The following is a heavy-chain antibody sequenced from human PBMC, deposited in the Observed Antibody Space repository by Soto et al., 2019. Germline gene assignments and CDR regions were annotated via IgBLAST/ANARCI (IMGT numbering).Heavy chain of an antibody. V-gene: IGHV1-18*04. CDR1: GYTFSRFS. CDR2: ISGNTGKT. Sequence: VQLVKSGAEVKKPGASVKVSCKASGYTFSRFSISWVRQAPGQGLEWMGWISGNTGKTHYAQKFQDRVTMTADTSTNTAHMELRSLRSDDTAVYYCARETGVVVIVKGEFEFWGQGTLVTVSS. D-gene: IGHD2-15*01. J-gene: IGHJ4*02. CDR3: ARETGVVVIVKGEFEF.